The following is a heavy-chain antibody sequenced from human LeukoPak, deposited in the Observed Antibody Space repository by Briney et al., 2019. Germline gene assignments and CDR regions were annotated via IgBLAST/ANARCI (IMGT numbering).Heavy chain of an antibody. D-gene: IGHD5-12*01. V-gene: IGHV4-59*01. CDR2: IYHSGST. CDR3: ARGGGYASPIGY. CDR1: GGSISTYY. J-gene: IGHJ4*02. Sequence: SETLSLTCTLSGGSISTYYWNWIRQPPGKGLEWIGYIYHSGSTNYNPPLKSRVTISVDTSKNQFSLKLSSVTAADTAVYYCARGGGYASPIGYWGQGALVTVSS.